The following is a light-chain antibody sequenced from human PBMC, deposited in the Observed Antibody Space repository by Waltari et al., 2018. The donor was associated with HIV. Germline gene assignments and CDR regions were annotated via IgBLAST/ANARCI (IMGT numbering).Light chain of an antibody. J-gene: IGLJ3*02. Sequence: QSVLTQPPSASGTPGQRVTISCSGSNSNIGTNTVSWYQHLPGTAPKLLIYSDDQRPSGVPDRFSGSKSGNSASLAISGLESEDEADYYCGVWDDGLNGPEFGGGTKLTVL. CDR1: NSNIGTNT. CDR2: SDD. CDR3: GVWDDGLNGPE. V-gene: IGLV1-44*01.